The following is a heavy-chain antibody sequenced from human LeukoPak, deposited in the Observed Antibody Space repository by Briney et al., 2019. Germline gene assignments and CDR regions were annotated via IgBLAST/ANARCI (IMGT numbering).Heavy chain of an antibody. CDR3: ARLVAYCSSTSCSFDY. D-gene: IGHD2-2*01. CDR1: GGSISSSSYD. V-gene: IGHV4-39*01. Sequence: SETLSLTCTVSGGSISSSSYDWGWNRQPPGKGLEWIVSIYYSGSTYYNPSLKSRITISVDTSKNEFCLNLSSVTAADTAVYYCARLVAYCSSTSCSFDYWGQGTLVTVSS. CDR2: IYYSGST. J-gene: IGHJ4*02.